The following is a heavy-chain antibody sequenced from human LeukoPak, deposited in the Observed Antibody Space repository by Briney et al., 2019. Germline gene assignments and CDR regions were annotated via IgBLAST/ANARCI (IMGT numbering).Heavy chain of an antibody. CDR2: INSDGSST. V-gene: IGHV3-74*01. D-gene: IGHD3-10*01. CDR3: AKYGSGSYSFDY. Sequence: GGSLRLSCAASGFTFSSYWMHWVRQAPGKGLEWVSRINSDGSSTSYADSVKGRFTISRDNAKNTLYLQMNSLRAEDTAVYYCAKYGSGSYSFDYWGQGTLVTVSS. CDR1: GFTFSSYW. J-gene: IGHJ4*02.